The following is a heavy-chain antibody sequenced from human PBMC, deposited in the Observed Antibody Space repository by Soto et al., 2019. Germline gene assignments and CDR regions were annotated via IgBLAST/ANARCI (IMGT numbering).Heavy chain of an antibody. CDR1: GFTFSSYA. J-gene: IGHJ6*02. V-gene: IGHV3-23*01. Sequence: EVQLLESGGGLVQPGGSLRLSCAASGFTFSSYAMSWVRQAPGKGLEWVSAISGSGGSTYYADAVNGRFTISRDNSKNTLYLQMNSLRAEDTAVYYCAKGTKFGVPYGMDVWGQGTTVTVSS. D-gene: IGHD3-10*01. CDR2: ISGSGGST. CDR3: AKGTKFGVPYGMDV.